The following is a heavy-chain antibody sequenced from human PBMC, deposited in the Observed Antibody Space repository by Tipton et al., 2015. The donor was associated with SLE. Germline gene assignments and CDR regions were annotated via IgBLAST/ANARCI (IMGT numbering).Heavy chain of an antibody. V-gene: IGHV4-59*11. CDR3: ARVSAVAAEYYFDY. J-gene: IGHJ4*02. CDR1: GGSISSHY. Sequence: TLSLTCTVSGGSISSHYWSWIRQPPGKGLEWIGYIYYSGSTNYNPSLKSRVTISVDTSKNQFSLKLSSVTAADTAVYYCARVSAVAAEYYFDYWGQGTLVTVSS. CDR2: IYYSGST. D-gene: IGHD6-19*01.